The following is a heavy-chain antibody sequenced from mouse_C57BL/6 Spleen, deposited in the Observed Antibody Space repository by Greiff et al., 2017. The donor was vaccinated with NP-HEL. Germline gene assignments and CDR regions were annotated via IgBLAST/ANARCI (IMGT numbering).Heavy chain of an antibody. CDR2: IYPSDSET. CDR3: ARCDYCSTDFDY. Sequence: QVQLQQPGAELVRPGSSVKLSCKASGYTFTSYWMDWVKQRPGQGLEWIGNIYPSDSETHYNQKFKDKATLTVDKSSSSAYMQLSSLTSEDSAVYYCARCDYCSTDFDYWGQGTTLTVSS. D-gene: IGHD1-1*01. V-gene: IGHV1-61*01. CDR1: GYTFTSYW. J-gene: IGHJ2*01.